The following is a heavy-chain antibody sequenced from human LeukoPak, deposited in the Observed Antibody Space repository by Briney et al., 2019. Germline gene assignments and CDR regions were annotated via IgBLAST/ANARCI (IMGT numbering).Heavy chain of an antibody. CDR2: IKQDGSEK. D-gene: IGHD2-2*02. V-gene: IGHV3-7*01. Sequence: TGGSLRLSCAASGFTFSSYWMSWVRQAPGKGLEWVANIKQDGSEKYYVDSVKGRFTISRDNAKNSLYLQMNSLRAEDTAVYYCARNSVAVVPAAILGWYFDLWGRGTLVTVSS. J-gene: IGHJ2*01. CDR3: ARNSVAVVPAAILGWYFDL. CDR1: GFTFSSYW.